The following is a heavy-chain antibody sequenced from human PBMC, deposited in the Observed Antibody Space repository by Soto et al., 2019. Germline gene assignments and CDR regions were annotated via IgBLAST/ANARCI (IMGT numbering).Heavy chain of an antibody. CDR1: GFTFSNYG. Sequence: QAQLVESGGGVVQPGRSLRLSCAASGFTFSNYGMHWVRQAPGKGLEWVAVLSYDSSTKYYADSVEGRFTISRDNSKNTLFLQVNSLRADDTAMYYCAKGEKSGFRPWYFDLWGRGTLVTVSS. CDR3: AKGEKSGFRPWYFDL. CDR2: LSYDSSTK. J-gene: IGHJ2*01. V-gene: IGHV3-30*18. D-gene: IGHD3-10*01.